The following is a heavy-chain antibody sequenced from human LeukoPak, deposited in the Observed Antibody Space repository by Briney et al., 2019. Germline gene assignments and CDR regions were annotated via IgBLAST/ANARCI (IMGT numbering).Heavy chain of an antibody. J-gene: IGHJ5*02. CDR2: ISYDGSNK. CDR1: GFTFSSYA. Sequence: GGSLRLSCAASGFTFSSYAMHWVRQAPGKGLEWVAVISYDGSNKYYADSVEGRFTISRDNSKNTLYLQMNSLRAEDTAVYYCARGGGASRHNWFDPWGQGTLVTVSS. V-gene: IGHV3-30-3*01. D-gene: IGHD2-21*01. CDR3: ARGGGASRHNWFDP.